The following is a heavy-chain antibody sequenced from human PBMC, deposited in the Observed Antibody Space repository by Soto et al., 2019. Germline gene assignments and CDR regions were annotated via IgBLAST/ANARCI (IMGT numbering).Heavy chain of an antibody. CDR2: TTYDGGIK. J-gene: IGHJ6*02. V-gene: IGHV3-30*03. CDR3: ARDLMGYAMDV. Sequence: GGSLRLSCAGSGFSFSSYGMEWFRLAPCKGLEWVAATTYDGGIKHYVDSVKGRFTISRDNAKNSLFLQMNSLRAEATAVYYCARDLMGYAMDVWGQGPTVTVSS. CDR1: GFSFSSYG. D-gene: IGHD2-8*01.